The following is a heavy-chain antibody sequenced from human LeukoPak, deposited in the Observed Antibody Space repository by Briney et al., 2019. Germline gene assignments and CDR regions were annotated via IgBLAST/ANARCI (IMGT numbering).Heavy chain of an antibody. J-gene: IGHJ4*02. Sequence: GGSLRLSCAASGITVSTFWMHWVRQAPGEGLVWVSRINTDGSVTNYADSVEGRFTISRDNAKSMLYLQMNDLRAEDTAVYYCVTDRYSDSAFGDWGQGTLVTVSS. CDR2: INTDGSVT. CDR3: VTDRYSDSAFGD. CDR1: GITVSTFW. D-gene: IGHD1-26*01. V-gene: IGHV3-74*01.